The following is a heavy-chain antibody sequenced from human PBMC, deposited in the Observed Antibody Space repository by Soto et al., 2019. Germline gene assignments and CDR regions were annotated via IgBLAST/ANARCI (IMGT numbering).Heavy chain of an antibody. Sequence: QVQLVQSGAEVKKPGASVKVSCKASGYTFDSYAIHWVRQAPGQRLEGGGWASTSSGDTKYSEKIQRRATITRGTSASTAYLELGRLRSEDTAVYYCARDSQDCSGASCGYYFDYWGQGALVIVSS. CDR1: GYTFDSYA. V-gene: IGHV1-3*04. CDR3: ARDSQDCSGASCGYYFDY. J-gene: IGHJ4*02. CDR2: ASTSSGDT. D-gene: IGHD2-15*01.